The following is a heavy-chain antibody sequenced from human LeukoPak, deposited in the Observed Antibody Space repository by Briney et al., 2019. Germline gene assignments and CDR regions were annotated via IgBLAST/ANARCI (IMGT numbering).Heavy chain of an antibody. V-gene: IGHV4-30-4*08. J-gene: IGHJ5*02. Sequence: SETLSLTCTVSGGSISSGDYYWSWIRQPPGKGLEWIGYIYYSGSTYYNPSLKSRVTISVDTSKNQFSLKLSSVTAVDTAVYYCAREGRRSSSSGFRWFDPWGQGTLVTVSS. CDR2: IYYSGST. CDR1: GGSISSGDYY. D-gene: IGHD6-6*01. CDR3: AREGRRSSSSGFRWFDP.